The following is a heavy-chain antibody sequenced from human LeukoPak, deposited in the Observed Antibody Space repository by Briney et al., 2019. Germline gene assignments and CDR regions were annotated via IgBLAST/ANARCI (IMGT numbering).Heavy chain of an antibody. CDR1: GFTVSSYA. Sequence: GGSLRLSCAASGFTVSSYAMSWVRQAPGKGLEWVSAIIGSVGSTYYADSVKGRFTISRDNSKNTLYPQMNSLRDEDTAVYYCAKDLGQSSPTVAKEYWGQGTLVSVSS. D-gene: IGHD4-23*01. CDR2: IIGSVGST. V-gene: IGHV3-23*01. CDR3: AKDLGQSSPTVAKEY. J-gene: IGHJ1*01.